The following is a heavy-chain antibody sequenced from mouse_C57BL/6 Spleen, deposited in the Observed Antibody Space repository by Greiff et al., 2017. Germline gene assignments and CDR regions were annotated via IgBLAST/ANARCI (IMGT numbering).Heavy chain of an antibody. V-gene: IGHV1-15*01. CDR1: GYTFTDYE. D-gene: IGHD1-1*01. CDR3: TGGSSFSYAMDY. CDR2: IDPETGGT. Sequence: VQLQQSGAELVRPGASVTLSCKASGYTFTDYEMHWVKQTPVHGLEWIGAIDPETGGTAYNQKFKGKAILTADKSSSTAYMELRSLTSEDSAVYYCTGGSSFSYAMDYWGKGTSVTVSS. J-gene: IGHJ4*01.